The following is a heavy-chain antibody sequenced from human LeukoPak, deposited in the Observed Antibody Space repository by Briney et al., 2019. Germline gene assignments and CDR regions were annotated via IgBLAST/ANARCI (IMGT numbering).Heavy chain of an antibody. CDR3: AGGGGMVRGKIDAFDI. CDR2: ISGSGGST. J-gene: IGHJ3*02. D-gene: IGHD3-10*01. Sequence: GGSLRLSCAASGFTFSSYAMSWVRQAPGKGLEWVSAISGSGGSTYYADSVKGRFTISRDNSKNTLYLQMNSLRAEDTAVYYCAGGGGMVRGKIDAFDIWGQGTMVTVSS. CDR1: GFTFSSYA. V-gene: IGHV3-23*01.